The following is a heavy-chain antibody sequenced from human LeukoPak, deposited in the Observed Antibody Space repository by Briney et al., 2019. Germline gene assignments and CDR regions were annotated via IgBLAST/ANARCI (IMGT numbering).Heavy chain of an antibody. D-gene: IGHD3-22*01. J-gene: IGHJ3*02. V-gene: IGHV4-34*01. CDR2: INHSGST. CDR1: GGSFSGYY. Sequence: SETLSLTCAVYGGSFSGYYWSWIRQPPGKGLEWIGEINHSGSTNYNPSLKSRVTMLVDMSKNQFSLKLSSVTAAGTAVYYCARGGDSSGYYLQDAFDIWGQGTMVTVSS. CDR3: ARGGDSSGYYLQDAFDI.